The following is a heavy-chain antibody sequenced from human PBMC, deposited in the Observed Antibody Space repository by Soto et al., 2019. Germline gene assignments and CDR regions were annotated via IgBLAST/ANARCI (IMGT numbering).Heavy chain of an antibody. CDR2: LWYDGSNK. V-gene: IGHV3-33*01. Sequence: PGGSLRLSCAASGFTFSSYDMHWVRQAPGKGLEWVAVLWYDGSNKYYADSVKGRFTISRDNSKNTLYLKMNSLRAEDTAVYYCARDPPRITIFGVVIARGYYYGMDVWGQGTTVTVSS. J-gene: IGHJ6*02. D-gene: IGHD3-3*01. CDR1: GFTFSSYD. CDR3: ARDPPRITIFGVVIARGYYYGMDV.